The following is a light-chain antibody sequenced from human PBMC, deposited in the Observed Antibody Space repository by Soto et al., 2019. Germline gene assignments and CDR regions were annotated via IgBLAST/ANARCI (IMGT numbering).Light chain of an antibody. Sequence: QSALTQPASVSGSPGQSITIPCTGTSSDVGGYNFVSWYQQHPDKAPRLMIYDVTNRPSGVSDRFSGSKSGNTASLTISGLQAEDEADYYCSSYTSGSTLVVFGGGTQLTVL. V-gene: IGLV2-14*01. CDR2: DVT. CDR3: SSYTSGSTLVV. CDR1: SSDVGGYNF. J-gene: IGLJ2*01.